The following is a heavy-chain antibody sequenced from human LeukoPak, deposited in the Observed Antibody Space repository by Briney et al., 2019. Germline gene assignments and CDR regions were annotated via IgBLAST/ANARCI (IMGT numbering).Heavy chain of an antibody. J-gene: IGHJ4*02. V-gene: IGHV3-23*01. Sequence: GGSLRLSCAASGFTFSNYAMSWVRAAPGKGLEWVSTISADGRTTYYADSVKGRFTVSREYSKNTLYLHLNSLRAEDTAVYHCAKVGCSTTSCYAGDDYWGQGTLVIISS. CDR1: GFTFSNYA. CDR3: AKVGCSTTSCYAGDDY. CDR2: ISADGRTT. D-gene: IGHD2-2*01.